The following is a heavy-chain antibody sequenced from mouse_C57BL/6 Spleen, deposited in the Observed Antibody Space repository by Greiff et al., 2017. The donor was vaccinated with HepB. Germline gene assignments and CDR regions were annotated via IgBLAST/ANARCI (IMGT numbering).Heavy chain of an antibody. V-gene: IGHV1-4*01. CDR2: INPSSGYT. Sequence: QVHVKQSGAELARPGASVKMSCKASGYTFTSYTMHWVKQRPGQGLEWIGYINPSSGYTKYNQKFKDKATLTADKSSSTAYMQLSSLTSEDSAVYYCAEGATKDYWGQGTTLTVSS. J-gene: IGHJ2*01. CDR1: GYTFTSYT. CDR3: AEGATKDY. D-gene: IGHD3-1*01.